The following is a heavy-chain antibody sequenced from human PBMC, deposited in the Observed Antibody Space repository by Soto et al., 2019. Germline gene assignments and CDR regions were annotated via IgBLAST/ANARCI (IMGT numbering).Heavy chain of an antibody. CDR3: ARDDSGMDV. D-gene: IGHD3-22*01. Sequence: SETLSLTCSVSGGSISIYYWSWIRQPPGKGLEWIGYIYYRGSTNYNSSLKSRVTISVDMSKNQLSLKLSSVTAADTAVYYCARDDSGMDVWGQGTTVTVSS. J-gene: IGHJ6*02. V-gene: IGHV4-59*01. CDR2: IYYRGST. CDR1: GGSISIYY.